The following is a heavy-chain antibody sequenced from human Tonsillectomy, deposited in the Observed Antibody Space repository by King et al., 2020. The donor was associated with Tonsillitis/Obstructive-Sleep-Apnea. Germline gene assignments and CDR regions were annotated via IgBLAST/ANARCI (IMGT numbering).Heavy chain of an antibody. V-gene: IGHV4-39*01. CDR3: AVGGYSGD. CDR1: GGSITSSGHY. Sequence: QLQESGPGLVKPSETLSLTCTVSGGSITSSGHYWNWIRQPPGKGLEWIGSISYSGRTYYNPSLKSRITISADTSKNQFSLKLTSVTAADTAVYYCAVGGYSGDWGQGTLVTVSS. J-gene: IGHJ4*02. CDR2: ISYSGRT. D-gene: IGHD5-12*01.